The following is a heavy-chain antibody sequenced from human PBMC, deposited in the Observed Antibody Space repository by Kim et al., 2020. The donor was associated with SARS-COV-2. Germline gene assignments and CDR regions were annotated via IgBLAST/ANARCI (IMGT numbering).Heavy chain of an antibody. Sequence: ADSVKGRFTIARDNAKNSLYLQMNSLRAEDTALYYCAKDVLGNDYDYGMDVWGQGTTVTVSS. CDR3: AKDVLGNDYDYGMDV. J-gene: IGHJ6*02. D-gene: IGHD7-27*01. V-gene: IGHV3-9*01.